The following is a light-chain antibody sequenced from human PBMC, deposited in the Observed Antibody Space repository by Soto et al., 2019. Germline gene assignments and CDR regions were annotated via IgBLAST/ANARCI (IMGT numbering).Light chain of an antibody. CDR2: EVN. CDR1: SSDVGNYDY. V-gene: IGLV2-8*01. J-gene: IGLJ2*01. CDR3: NSYAGSNVV. Sequence: QSALTQPPSAAGSLGQSVTISCTGTSSDVGNYDYVSWYQQHPGKAPKLIIYEVNKRPSGVPDRFSGSKSGNTASLTVSGLQADDEAAYYCNSYAGSNVVFGGGTKLTVL.